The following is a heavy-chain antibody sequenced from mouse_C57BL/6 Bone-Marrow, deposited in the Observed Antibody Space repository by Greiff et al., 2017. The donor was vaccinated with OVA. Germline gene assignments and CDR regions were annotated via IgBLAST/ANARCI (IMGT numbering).Heavy chain of an antibody. V-gene: IGHV1-50*01. CDR1: GYTFTSYW. Sequence: VQLQQPGAELVKPGASVKLSCKASGYTFTSYWMQWVKQRPGQGLEWIGEIDPSDSYTNYNQKFKGKATLTVDTSSSTAYMQLSSLTSEDSAVYYCAREGNTQLRLTDYWGQGTTLTVSS. D-gene: IGHD3-2*02. J-gene: IGHJ2*01. CDR2: IDPSDSYT. CDR3: AREGNTQLRLTDY.